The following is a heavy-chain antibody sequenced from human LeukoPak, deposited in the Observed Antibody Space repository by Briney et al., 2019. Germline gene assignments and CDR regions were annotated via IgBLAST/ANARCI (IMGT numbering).Heavy chain of an antibody. V-gene: IGHV3-43D*03. CDR2: INSDGDTT. CDR3: VKDRQYGDYGGGDFFDY. D-gene: IGHD4-17*01. Sequence: GGSLRLSCEASGFTFHDYAMHWVRQVPGKGLEWASVINSDGDTTNYAHSVKGRFSISRDNSKNSLYLQMDSLTTEDTALYYCVKDRQYGDYGGGDFFDYWGQGTLVTVSS. J-gene: IGHJ4*02. CDR1: GFTFHDYA.